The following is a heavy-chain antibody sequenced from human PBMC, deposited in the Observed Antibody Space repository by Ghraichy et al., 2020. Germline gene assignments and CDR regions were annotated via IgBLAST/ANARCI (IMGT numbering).Heavy chain of an antibody. CDR2: IYYSGTT. CDR3: TREYSSSPAD. Sequence: SETLSLTCTVSGGSISSGSHHWGWIRQPPGKGLEWIGSIYYSGTTYYNPSLRSRVTIFVDTSRNEFSLRLSSLTAADTAIYYCTREYSSSPADWGQGTLVTVSS. V-gene: IGHV4-39*02. CDR1: GGSISSGSHH. J-gene: IGHJ4*02. D-gene: IGHD6-6*01.